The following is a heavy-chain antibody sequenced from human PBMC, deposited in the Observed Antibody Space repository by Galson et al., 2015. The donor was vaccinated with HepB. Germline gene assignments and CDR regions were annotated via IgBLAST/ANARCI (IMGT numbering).Heavy chain of an antibody. V-gene: IGHV3-23*01. J-gene: IGHJ4*02. Sequence: SLRLSCAASGFTFSSYSMNWVRQAPGKGLEWVSAISGSGGSTYYADSVKGRFTISRDNSKNTLYLQMNSLRAEDTAVYYCAKVVRGSVQRPIYYFDYWGQGTLVTVSS. D-gene: IGHD6-25*01. CDR3: AKVVRGSVQRPIYYFDY. CDR2: ISGSGGST. CDR1: GFTFSSYS.